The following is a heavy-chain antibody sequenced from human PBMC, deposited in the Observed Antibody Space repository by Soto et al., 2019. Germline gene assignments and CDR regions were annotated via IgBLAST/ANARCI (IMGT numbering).Heavy chain of an antibody. CDR2: IYYSGST. CDR1: GGSISSSSYY. Sequence: SETLSLTCTVSGGSISSSSYYWGWIRQPPGKGLEWIGSIYYSGSTYYNPSLKSRVTISVDTSKNQFSLKLSSVTAADTAVYYCARPRPLRFLEWLFPTDDAFDIWGQGTMVTVSS. CDR3: ARPRPLRFLEWLFPTDDAFDI. V-gene: IGHV4-39*01. J-gene: IGHJ3*02. D-gene: IGHD3-3*01.